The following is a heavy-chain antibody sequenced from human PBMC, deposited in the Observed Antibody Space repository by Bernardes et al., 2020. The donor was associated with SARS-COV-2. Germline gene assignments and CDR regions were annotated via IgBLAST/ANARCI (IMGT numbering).Heavy chain of an antibody. D-gene: IGHD2-2*01. CDR2: ISAYNGNT. CDR1: GYTFTNYG. Sequence: ASVKVSCKASGYTFTNYGITWVRQAPGQGLEWLGWISAYNGNTNSAQKFQDRVTLTTDTSTSTAYLELRSLRSDDTAVFYCARGHMESNTSPPLFWGQGTLVTVSS. J-gene: IGHJ4*02. V-gene: IGHV1-18*01. CDR3: ARGHMESNTSPPLF.